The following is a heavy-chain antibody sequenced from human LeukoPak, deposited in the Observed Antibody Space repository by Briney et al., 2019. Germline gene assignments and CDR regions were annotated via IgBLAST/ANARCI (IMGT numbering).Heavy chain of an antibody. CDR3: ARRAPEYTNRWYFDL. CDR2: IYPGDSDT. D-gene: IGHD6-6*01. J-gene: IGHJ2*01. CDR1: GYSFTSYW. Sequence: KPGESLKISCKGSGYSFTSYWIGWVRQMPGKGLEWMGIIYPGDSDTRYSPSFQGQVTISADKSINTAFVQWSSLKASDTAIYYCARRAPEYTNRWYFDLWGRGTLVTVFS. V-gene: IGHV5-51*01.